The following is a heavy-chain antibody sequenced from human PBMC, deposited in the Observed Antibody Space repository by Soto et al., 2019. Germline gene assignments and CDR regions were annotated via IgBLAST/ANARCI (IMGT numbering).Heavy chain of an antibody. J-gene: IGHJ4*02. Sequence: SETLSLTCTVSGASMSNYYGSWIRQPPGNGLEHIGYVYYSGSTNYNPSLKSRVTISVDTSNNQFSLKLSSVTAADTAIYYCARSGHTFGGVVWGQGILVTVSS. CDR3: ARSGHTFGGVV. D-gene: IGHD3-16*01. CDR2: VYYSGST. CDR1: GASMSNYY. V-gene: IGHV4-59*01.